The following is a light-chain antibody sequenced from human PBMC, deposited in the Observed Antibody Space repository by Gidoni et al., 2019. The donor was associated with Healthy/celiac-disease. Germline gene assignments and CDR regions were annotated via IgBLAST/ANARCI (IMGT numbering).Light chain of an antibody. V-gene: IGKV3-15*01. CDR2: GAA. CDR1: QSVSSN. CDR3: QQYNNWPPLT. J-gene: IGKJ2*01. Sequence: EIVMTQSPATLSVSPGESATLSCRASQSVSSNLAWYQQNPGQAPRLLIYGAATRATGIPARFSGSGSGTEFTLTISSLQSEDFAVYYCQQYNNWPPLTFGQGTKLEIK.